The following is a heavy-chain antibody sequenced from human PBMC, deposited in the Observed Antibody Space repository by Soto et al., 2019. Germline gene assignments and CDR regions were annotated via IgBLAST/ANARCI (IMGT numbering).Heavy chain of an antibody. J-gene: IGHJ5*02. CDR1: GYTFTTHG. CDR3: ARDLGYCRSGTCYREWFDP. Sequence: QVQLVQSGAEVKKPGASVKVSCKASGYTFTTHGISWVRQVPGQGLEWMGWVRGDNGHTNYAQSLQGRVTMTTDTATNTAYMELSSLRSADTAVYYCARDLGYCRSGTCYREWFDPWGQGTLVTVSS. CDR2: VRGDNGHT. V-gene: IGHV1-18*01. D-gene: IGHD2-15*01.